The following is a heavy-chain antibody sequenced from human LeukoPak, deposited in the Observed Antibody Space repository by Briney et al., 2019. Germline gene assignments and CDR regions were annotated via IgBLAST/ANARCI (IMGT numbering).Heavy chain of an antibody. CDR2: ISYDGSNK. V-gene: IGHV3-30*04. D-gene: IGHD3-10*01. CDR1: GFTFSSYA. CDR3: ARDLRGSGSYFVYGMDV. J-gene: IGHJ6*04. Sequence: PGRSLRLSCAASGFTFSSYAMHWVRQAPGKGLEWVAVISYDGSNKCYADSVKGRFTISRDNSKNTLYLQMNSLRAEDTAVYYCARDLRGSGSYFVYGMDVWGKGTTVTVSS.